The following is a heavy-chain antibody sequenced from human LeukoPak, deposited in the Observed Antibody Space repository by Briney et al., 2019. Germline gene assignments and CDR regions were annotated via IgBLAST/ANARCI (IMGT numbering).Heavy chain of an antibody. J-gene: IGHJ4*02. CDR2: ISAYNGNT. V-gene: IGHV1-18*01. CDR3: ARDEVGMGAPIDY. CDR1: GGTFSSYA. Sequence: GASVKVSCKASGGTFSSYAISWVRQAPGQGLEWMGWISAYNGNTNYAQKLQGRVTMTTDTSTSTAYMELRSLRSDDTAVYYCARDEVGMGAPIDYWGQGTLVTVSS. D-gene: IGHD1-26*01.